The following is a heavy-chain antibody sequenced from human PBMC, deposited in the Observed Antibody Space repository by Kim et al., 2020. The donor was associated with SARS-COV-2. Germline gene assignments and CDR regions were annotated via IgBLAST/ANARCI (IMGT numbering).Heavy chain of an antibody. CDR1: GFTFSSYG. V-gene: IGHV3-33*01. Sequence: GGSLRLSCAASGFTFSSYGMHWVRQAPGKGLEWVAVIWYDGSNKYYADSVKGRFTISRDNSKNTLYLQMNSLRAEDTAVYYCAREQHTDSSGYFDYWGQGTLVTVSS. J-gene: IGHJ4*02. CDR3: AREQHTDSSGYFDY. D-gene: IGHD3-22*01. CDR2: IWYDGSNK.